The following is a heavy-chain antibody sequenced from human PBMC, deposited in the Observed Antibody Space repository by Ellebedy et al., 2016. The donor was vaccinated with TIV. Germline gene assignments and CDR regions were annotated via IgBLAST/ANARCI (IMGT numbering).Heavy chain of an antibody. J-gene: IGHJ6*03. CDR2: ISGSGSTT. V-gene: IGHV3-11*01. CDR1: GFSFSDCY. D-gene: IGHD2-2*02. Sequence: GGSLRLSXAASGFSFSDCYMSWIRRAPGKGLEWVSYISGSGSTTSYADSVKGRFTISRDNAKNSIYLQLSSLRDDDTAVYYCARLRDCRGTSCYTGAFYYYMDVWGRGTTVTVSS. CDR3: ARLRDCRGTSCYTGAFYYYMDV.